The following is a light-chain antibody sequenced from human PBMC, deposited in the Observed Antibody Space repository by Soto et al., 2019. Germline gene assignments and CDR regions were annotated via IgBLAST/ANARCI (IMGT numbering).Light chain of an antibody. CDR1: QSISNW. CDR2: KAS. V-gene: IGKV1-5*03. CDR3: KQYNNYPLT. J-gene: IGKJ4*01. Sequence: DIQMTQSPSTLSASVGDRVTITCRASQSISNWLAWYQQKPGKAPNLLIYKASSLESGVPSRFSGSGSGTEFTLTISSLQTDDFATYYCKQYNNYPLTFGGVTNVDIK.